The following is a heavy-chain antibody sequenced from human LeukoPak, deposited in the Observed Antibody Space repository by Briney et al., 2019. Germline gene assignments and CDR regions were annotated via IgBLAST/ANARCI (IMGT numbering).Heavy chain of an antibody. CDR2: VVPMFGIR. J-gene: IGHJ4*02. Sequence: RASVKVSCKTSGGTFNNYAISWVRQAPGQGLEWMGWVVPMFGIRNYPQTFRGRVNITADKATNTAYMELRSLRAEDTAIYYCATEPSRSYSFDHLDFWGLGTQVTVSS. CDR1: GGTFNNYA. V-gene: IGHV1-69*10. CDR3: ATEPSRSYSFDHLDF. D-gene: IGHD5-12*01.